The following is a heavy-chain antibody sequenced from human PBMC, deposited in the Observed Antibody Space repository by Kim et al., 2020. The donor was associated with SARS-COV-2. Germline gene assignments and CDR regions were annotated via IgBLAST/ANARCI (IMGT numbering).Heavy chain of an antibody. CDR3: AKGPTVTPLDY. J-gene: IGHJ4*02. D-gene: IGHD4-17*01. CDR2: ISYDGSNK. Sequence: GGSLRLSCAASGFTFSSYGMHWVRQAPGKGLEWVAVISYDGSNKYYADSVKGRFTISRDNSKNTLYLQMNSLRAEDTAVYYCAKGPTVTPLDYWGQGTLVTVSS. CDR1: GFTFSSYG. V-gene: IGHV3-30*18.